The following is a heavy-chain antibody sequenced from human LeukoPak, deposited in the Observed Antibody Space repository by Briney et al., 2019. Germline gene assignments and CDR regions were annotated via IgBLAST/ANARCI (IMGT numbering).Heavy chain of an antibody. CDR3: ARAPGTTVTTWFLWGY. V-gene: IGHV3-7*04. J-gene: IGHJ4*02. CDR2: IKQDGSEK. Sequence: PGGSLRLSCAASGFTFSSYWMSWVRQAPGKGLEWVANIKQDGSEKYYVDSVKGRFTISRDNAKNSLYLQMNSLRAEDTAVYYCARAPGTTVTTWFLWGYWGQGTLVTVSS. D-gene: IGHD4-17*01. CDR1: GFTFSSYW.